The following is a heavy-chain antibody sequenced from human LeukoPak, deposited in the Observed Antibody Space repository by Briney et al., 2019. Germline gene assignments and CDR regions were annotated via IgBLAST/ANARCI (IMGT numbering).Heavy chain of an antibody. Sequence: ASVKVSCKASGYTFTHYIINWVRQPPGQGLEWMGKISAYNNYTTYAQKFQGRIAMTTDTSTNTAYMDLRSLRSDDTAFYYCAREGADDHGRLLWFDPWGQGTLVTVSS. CDR3: AREGADDHGRLLWFDP. V-gene: IGHV1-18*01. CDR1: GYTFTHYI. D-gene: IGHD4-17*01. J-gene: IGHJ5*02. CDR2: ISAYNNYT.